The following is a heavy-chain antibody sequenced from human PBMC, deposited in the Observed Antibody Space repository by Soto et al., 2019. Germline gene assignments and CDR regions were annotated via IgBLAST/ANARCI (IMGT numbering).Heavy chain of an antibody. D-gene: IGHD5-18*01. CDR3: GRRLRAAMDSIYFDY. V-gene: IGHV1-69*01. J-gene: IGHJ4*02. CDR2: IIPIFGTA. Sequence: QVQLVQSGAEVKKPGSSVKVSCKASGGTFSSYAISWVRQAPGQGLEWMGGIIPIFGTANYAQKFQGRVTITADETKSKTQMEPSKLRTEEPGVELCGRRLRAAMDSIYFDYWGQGTLVTVSS. CDR1: GGTFSSYA.